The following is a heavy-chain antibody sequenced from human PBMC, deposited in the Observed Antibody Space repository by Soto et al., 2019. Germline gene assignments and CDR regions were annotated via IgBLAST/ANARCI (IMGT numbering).Heavy chain of an antibody. V-gene: IGHV4-59*12. CDR2: IYHSGST. D-gene: IGHD5-12*01. J-gene: IGHJ4*02. CDR3: AREGYSGYDSPGYFDY. CDR1: GGSISSYY. Sequence: SETLSVTCTVSGGSISSYYWSWIRQPPGKGLEWIGYIYHSGSTYYNPSLKSRVTISVDRSKNQFSLKLSSVTAADTAVYYCAREGYSGYDSPGYFDYWGQGTLVTVSS.